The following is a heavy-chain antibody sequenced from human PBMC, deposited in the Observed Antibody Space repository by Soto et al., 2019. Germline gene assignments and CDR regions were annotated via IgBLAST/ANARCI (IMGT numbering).Heavy chain of an antibody. D-gene: IGHD5-18*01. CDR2: ISSGSSYT. CDR3: AIHSYGSES. V-gene: IGHV3-11*05. J-gene: IGHJ1*01. CDR1: GFTFSDFY. Sequence: QVQLVESGGDLVKPGGSLRLSCAASGFTFSDFYLSWIRQAPGKGLEWVSYISSGSSYTNYADSVKGRFTISRDNAQNSLYLQMNSSRTEDTAVYYCAIHSYGSESWGQGTLVTVSS.